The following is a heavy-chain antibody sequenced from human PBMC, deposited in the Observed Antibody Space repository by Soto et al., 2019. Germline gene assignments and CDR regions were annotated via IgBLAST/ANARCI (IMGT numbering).Heavy chain of an antibody. J-gene: IGHJ6*02. CDR2: IKQDGSEK. Sequence: GGSLRLSCAASGFTFSSYWMSWVRQAPGKGLEWVANIKQDGSEKYYVDSVKGRFTISRDNAKNSLYLQMNSLRAEDTAVYYCARVGGIAARHYYYYGMDVWGQGTTVTV. V-gene: IGHV3-7*05. D-gene: IGHD6-6*01. CDR3: ARVGGIAARHYYYYGMDV. CDR1: GFTFSSYW.